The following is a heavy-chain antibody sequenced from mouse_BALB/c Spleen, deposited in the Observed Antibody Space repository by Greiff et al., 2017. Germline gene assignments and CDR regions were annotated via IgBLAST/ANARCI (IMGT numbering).Heavy chain of an antibody. CDR2: ISDGGSYT. CDR1: GFTFSDYY. D-gene: IGHD2-14*01. CDR3: ARVGYDEWSYAMDY. J-gene: IGHJ4*01. V-gene: IGHV5-4*02. Sequence: EVKVVESGGGLVKPGGSLKLSCAASGFTFSDYYMYWVRQTPEKRLEWVATISDGGSYTYYPDSVKGRFTISRDNAKNNLYLQMSSLKSEDTAMYYCARVGYDEWSYAMDYWGQGTSVTVSS.